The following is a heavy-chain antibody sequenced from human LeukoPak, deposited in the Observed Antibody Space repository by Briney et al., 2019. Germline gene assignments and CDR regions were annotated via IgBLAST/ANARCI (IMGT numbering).Heavy chain of an antibody. Sequence: GGSLRLSCAASGFTFDDYAMHWVRQAPGKGLEWVSGISWNSGSIGYADSVKGRFTISRDNAKNSLYLQMNSLRAEHTAVYYCARDGPAGVVVAAGLKGFDYWGQGTLVTVSS. CDR3: ARDGPAGVVVAAGLKGFDY. D-gene: IGHD2-15*01. CDR2: ISWNSGSI. V-gene: IGHV3-9*01. J-gene: IGHJ4*02. CDR1: GFTFDDYA.